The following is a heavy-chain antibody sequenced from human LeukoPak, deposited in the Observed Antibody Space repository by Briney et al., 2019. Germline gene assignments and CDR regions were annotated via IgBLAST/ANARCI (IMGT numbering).Heavy chain of an antibody. J-gene: IGHJ4*02. CDR3: ARGGGGGIAALGPNPKKTNDY. Sequence: GGSLRLSCAASGFTFSSYAMSWVRQAPGKGLEWVSAISGSGGSTYYADSVKGRFTISRDNSKNTLYLQMNSLRAEDTAVYYCARGGGGGIAALGPNPKKTNDYWGQGTLVTVSS. V-gene: IGHV3-23*01. CDR1: GFTFSSYA. CDR2: ISGSGGST. D-gene: IGHD6-13*01.